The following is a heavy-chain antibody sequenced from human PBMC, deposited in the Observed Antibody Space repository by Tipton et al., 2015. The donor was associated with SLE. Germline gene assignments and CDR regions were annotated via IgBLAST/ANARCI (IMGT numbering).Heavy chain of an antibody. CDR2: ISYDGSNK. V-gene: IGHV3-30*04. J-gene: IGHJ6*02. CDR3: AKEVLDTYSWSVAMDV. D-gene: IGHD6-13*01. Sequence: SLRLSCAASGFTFSSSAMHWVRQAPGKGPEWVAVISYDGSNKFYADSVKGRFTISRDNSKSTLYLQMNSLRAEDTAIYYCAKEVLDTYSWSVAMDVWGQGTTVTVSS. CDR1: GFTFSSSA.